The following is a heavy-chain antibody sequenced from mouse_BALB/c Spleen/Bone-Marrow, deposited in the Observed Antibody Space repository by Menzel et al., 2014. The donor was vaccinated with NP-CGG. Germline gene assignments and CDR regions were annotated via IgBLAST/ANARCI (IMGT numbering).Heavy chain of an antibody. CDR2: INPYNDGT. V-gene: IGHV1-14*01. CDR3: AREGGYYGSLYAMDY. Sequence: VQLQQSGPELVKPGASVKMSCKASGYTFTSYVMHWVKQKPGQGPEWIGYINPYNDGTKYNEKFKGKATLTSDKSSSTAYMELSSLTSEDSAVYYCAREGGYYGSLYAMDYWGQGTSVTVSS. J-gene: IGHJ4*01. D-gene: IGHD1-1*01. CDR1: GYTFTSYV.